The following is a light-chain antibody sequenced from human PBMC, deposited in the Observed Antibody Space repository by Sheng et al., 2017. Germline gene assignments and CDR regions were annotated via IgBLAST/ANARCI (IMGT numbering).Light chain of an antibody. Sequence: DIGMTQSPDSLAVSLGERATINCKSSQSVLYSSNNKNYLSWYQQKPGQPPKLLISWASTRESGVPDRFSGSGSGTDFTLTISSLQAEDVAVYYCQQYYNIPYTFGQGTKLEIK. CDR3: QQYYNIPYT. CDR2: WAS. CDR1: QSVLYSSNNKNY. J-gene: IGKJ2*01. V-gene: IGKV4-1*01.